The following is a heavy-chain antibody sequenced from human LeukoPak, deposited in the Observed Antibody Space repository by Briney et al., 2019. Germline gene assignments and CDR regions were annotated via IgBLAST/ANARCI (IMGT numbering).Heavy chain of an antibody. CDR1: GFSVSSNY. CDR3: ARDPDVGMAGG. CDR2: IYSGGST. D-gene: IGHD6-19*01. J-gene: IGHJ4*02. Sequence: GGSLRLSCAASGFSVSSNYMNWVRQAPGKGLEWVSVIYSGGSTFYADSVKGRFTVSRDTSKNTLYPQMSSLRAGDTAVYYCARDPDVGMAGGWGQGTLVTVSS. V-gene: IGHV3-53*01.